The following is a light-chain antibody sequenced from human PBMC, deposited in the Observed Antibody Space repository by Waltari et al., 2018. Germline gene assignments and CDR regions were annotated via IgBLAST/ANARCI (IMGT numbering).Light chain of an antibody. CDR3: QAWDSSTAV. V-gene: IGLV3-1*01. CDR2: QDN. J-gene: IGLJ3*02. Sequence: SYELNQPPSVSVSPGQTASLTCSGDKLGEKYACWYQQKPGQSPVLFISQDNKRPSVISERFAGSNSGNTATLTISGTQAMDEADYYCQAWDSSTAVFGGGTRLTVL. CDR1: KLGEKY.